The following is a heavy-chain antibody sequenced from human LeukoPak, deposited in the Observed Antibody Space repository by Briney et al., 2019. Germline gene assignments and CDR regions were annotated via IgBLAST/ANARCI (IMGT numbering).Heavy chain of an antibody. CDR2: INSDGSST. J-gene: IGHJ4*02. V-gene: IGHV3-74*01. CDR1: GFTFSSYW. CDR3: ARVYDYVWGRYRTENFDY. Sequence: GGSLRLSCAASGFTFSSYWMHWVRQAPGKGLVWVSRINSDGSSTSYADSVKGRFTISRDNAKNTLYLQMNSLRGEDTAVYYCARVYDYVWGRYRTENFDYWGQGTLVTVSS. D-gene: IGHD3-16*02.